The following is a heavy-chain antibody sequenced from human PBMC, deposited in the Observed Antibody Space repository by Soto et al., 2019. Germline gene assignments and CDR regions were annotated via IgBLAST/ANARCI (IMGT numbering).Heavy chain of an antibody. CDR3: ARALNLGLAAG. D-gene: IGHD6-13*01. CDR1: GYTFTSYG. Sequence: QVQLVQSGAEVKKPGASVKVSCKASGYTFTSYGISWVRQAPGQGLEWMGWISAYKGNTKYAQKVQGSVTMPTDTSTSTAYMELRSLRSDDTAVYYCARALNLGLAAGWGQGTLVTVSS. CDR2: ISAYKGNT. J-gene: IGHJ4*02. V-gene: IGHV1-18*01.